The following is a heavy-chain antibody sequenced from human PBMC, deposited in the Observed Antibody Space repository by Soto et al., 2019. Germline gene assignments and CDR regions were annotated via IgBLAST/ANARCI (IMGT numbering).Heavy chain of an antibody. D-gene: IGHD3-3*01. J-gene: IGHJ4*02. V-gene: IGHV3-30-3*02. CDR1: KFTFSSFA. CDR2: ISYDGSKQ. CDR3: AKEGGSRIGHYTFNDH. Sequence: QVHLVESGGGVVQPGTSVRLSCAASKFTFSSFAMHWVRLTPVKGLEWVASISYDGSKQDYADSVKGRFTISRDNSKNTLYLQMNSLRDDDTAVYYCAKEGGSRIGHYTFNDHWGQGTMVTVSS.